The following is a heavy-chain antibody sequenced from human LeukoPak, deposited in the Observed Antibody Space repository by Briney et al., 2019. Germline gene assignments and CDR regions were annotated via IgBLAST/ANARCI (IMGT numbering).Heavy chain of an antibody. CDR2: IYFSGSS. CDR3: ARHVRSGYNFLDY. Sequence: PSETLSLTCSVSGGSMNNYYWSWIRQPPGEGLEWIGYIYFSGSSNYNPSLKSRVTMSVDTSKNQFSLKLSSVTAADTAVYYCARHVRSGYNFLDYWGQGNLVTVSS. V-gene: IGHV4-59*08. CDR1: GGSMNNYY. J-gene: IGHJ4*02. D-gene: IGHD5-24*01.